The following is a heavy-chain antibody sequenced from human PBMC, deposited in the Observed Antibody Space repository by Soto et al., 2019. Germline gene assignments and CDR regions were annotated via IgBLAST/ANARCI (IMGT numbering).Heavy chain of an antibody. CDR2: INPNSGGT. J-gene: IGHJ6*02. CDR1: GYTFTGYY. CDR3: ARGVRLLEWSSRSGYGMDV. V-gene: IGHV1-2*04. D-gene: IGHD3-3*01. Sequence: ASVKVSCKASGYTFTGYYMHWVRQAPGQGLEWMGWINPNSGGTNYAQKFQGWVTMTRDTSISTAYMELSRLRSDDTAVYYCARGVRLLEWSSRSGYGMDVWGQGTTVTVSS.